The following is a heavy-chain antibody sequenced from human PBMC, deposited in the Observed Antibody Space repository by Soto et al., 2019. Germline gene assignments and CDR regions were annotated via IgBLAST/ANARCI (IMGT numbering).Heavy chain of an antibody. Sequence: EAQLLESGGGLVQPGGSLRLSCAASGFTFSTYAMNWFRQAPGKGLEWVSAIGGSGDSTYYADSVKGRFTISRDNSINMLYLQMNSLRTEDTAVYYCAHPRGYGVFDAYDIWGQGAMVTVSS. CDR3: AHPRGYGVFDAYDI. CDR1: GFTFSTYA. J-gene: IGHJ3*02. V-gene: IGHV3-23*01. D-gene: IGHD4-17*01. CDR2: IGGSGDST.